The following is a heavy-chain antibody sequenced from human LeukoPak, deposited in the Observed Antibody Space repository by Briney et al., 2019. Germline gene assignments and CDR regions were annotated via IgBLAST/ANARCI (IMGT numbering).Heavy chain of an antibody. CDR3: ARELRIAVAGTKDY. Sequence: GGSLRLSCAASGFTFSSYAMSWVRQAPGKGLEWVSGISGSGTSAYYADSVKGRFTITRDNSKNTLYLQMNSLRAEDTALYYCARELRIAVAGTKDYWGQGTLVTVSS. CDR1: GFTFSSYA. CDR2: ISGSGTSA. D-gene: IGHD6-19*01. J-gene: IGHJ4*02. V-gene: IGHV3-23*01.